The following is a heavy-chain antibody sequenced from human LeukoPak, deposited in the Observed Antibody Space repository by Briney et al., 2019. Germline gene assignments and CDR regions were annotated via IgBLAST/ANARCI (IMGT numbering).Heavy chain of an antibody. J-gene: IGHJ4*02. D-gene: IGHD3-16*01. Sequence: PGGSLRLSFAASGSTVSNNYMSWVRQAPGKGLEWVSVIYSGDNTYYVESVKGRFTISRDNSKNTLFLQMNRLRAEDTAVYYCAGRRVLDASFDYWGQGTLVTVSS. V-gene: IGHV3-66*02. CDR1: GSTVSNNY. CDR3: AGRRVLDASFDY. CDR2: IYSGDNT.